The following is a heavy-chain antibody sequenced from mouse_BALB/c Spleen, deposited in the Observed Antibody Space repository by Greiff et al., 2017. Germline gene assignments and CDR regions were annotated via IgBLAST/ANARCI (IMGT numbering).Heavy chain of an antibody. CDR2: IRNKANGYTT. V-gene: IGHV7-3*02. D-gene: IGHD1-1*01. Sequence: EVQLVESGGGLVQPGGSLRLSCATSGFTFTDYYMSWVRQPPGKALEWLGFIRNKANGYTTEYSASVKGRFTISRANSQSILYLQMNTLRAEDSATYYCARDMTVDYWGQGTTLTVSS. CDR1: GFTFTDYY. CDR3: ARDMTVDY. J-gene: IGHJ2*01.